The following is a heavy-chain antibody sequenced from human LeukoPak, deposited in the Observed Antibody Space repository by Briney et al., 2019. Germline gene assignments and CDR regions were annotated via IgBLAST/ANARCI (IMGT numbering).Heavy chain of an antibody. CDR3: ARSGRQGLLDY. CDR2: ISAYNGNT. CDR1: GYILTSYF. Sequence: ASVKVSCKASGYILTSYFMHWVRPAPGQGLEWMGWISAYNGNTNYAQKLQGRVTMTTDTSTSTAYMELRSLRSDDPAVYYCARSGRQGLLDYWGQGTLVTVSS. V-gene: IGHV1-18*04. J-gene: IGHJ4*02. D-gene: IGHD6-19*01.